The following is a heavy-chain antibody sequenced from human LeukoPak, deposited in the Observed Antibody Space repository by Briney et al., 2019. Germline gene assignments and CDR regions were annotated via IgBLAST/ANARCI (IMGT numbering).Heavy chain of an antibody. CDR2: ISSSGSTI. V-gene: IGHV3-48*03. J-gene: IGHJ3*02. CDR1: GFTFSNYE. Sequence: TGGSLRLSCAASGFTFSNYEMNWVRQAPGKGLEWVSYISSSGSTIYYADSVKGRFSISRDNSKNTLYLQMNTLRAEGTAVYYCATDNGGYSHYTFDIWGQGTMVTVSS. CDR3: ATDNGGYSHYTFDI. D-gene: IGHD4-17*01.